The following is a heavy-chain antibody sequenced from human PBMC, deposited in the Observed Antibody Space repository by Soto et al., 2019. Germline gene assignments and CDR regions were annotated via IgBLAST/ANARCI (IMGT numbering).Heavy chain of an antibody. CDR3: ARDGGGIAVAGTGYYYGMDV. J-gene: IGHJ6*02. V-gene: IGHV4-59*01. CDR1: GGSISSYY. Sequence: KSSETLSLTCTVSGGSISSYYWSWIRQPPGKGLEWIGYIYYSGSTNYNPSLKSRVTMSVDTSKNQFSLKLSSVTAADTAVYYCARDGGGIAVAGTGYYYGMDVWGQGTTVTVSS. D-gene: IGHD6-19*01. CDR2: IYYSGST.